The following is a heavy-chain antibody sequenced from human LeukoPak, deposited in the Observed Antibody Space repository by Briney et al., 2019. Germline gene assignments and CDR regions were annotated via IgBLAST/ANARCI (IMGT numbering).Heavy chain of an antibody. CDR3: AAHYYDSSGWLGPFDI. Sequence: GGSLRLSCATSGFTFSSYTMNWVRQAPGRGLKGVSPISSDSTYIYYADSVKGRFTISRDNAKNSLYLQMNSLRAEDTAVYYCAAHYYDSSGWLGPFDIWGQGTMVTVSS. CDR1: GFTFSSYT. J-gene: IGHJ3*02. CDR2: ISSDSTYI. V-gene: IGHV3-21*01. D-gene: IGHD3-22*01.